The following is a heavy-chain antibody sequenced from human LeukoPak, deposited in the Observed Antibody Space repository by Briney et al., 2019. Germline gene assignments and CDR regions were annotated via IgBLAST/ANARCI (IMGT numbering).Heavy chain of an antibody. J-gene: IGHJ4*02. Sequence: ASVKVSFKSSGYTFTGYYMHWVRQAPGQGFEWMGRIDSNSGGTNYAQNFQGRVTMTRDTSISTVYMELISLRSDDTAVYYCASLCSGGSCYSWSLDYWGQGTLVTVSS. CDR1: GYTFTGYY. D-gene: IGHD2-15*01. CDR2: IDSNSGGT. CDR3: ASLCSGGSCYSWSLDY. V-gene: IGHV1-2*02.